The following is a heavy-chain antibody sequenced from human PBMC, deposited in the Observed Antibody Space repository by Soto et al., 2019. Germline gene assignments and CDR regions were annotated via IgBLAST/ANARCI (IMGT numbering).Heavy chain of an antibody. J-gene: IGHJ4*02. CDR3: AKDWQQLVRRDFDH. V-gene: IGHV3-30*18. Sequence: SLRLSCAASGFTFSSYGMHWVRQAPGKGLEWVAVISYDGSNKYYADSVKGRFTISRDNSKNTLYLQMNSLRAEDTAVYYCAKDWQQLVRRDFDHWGQGTLVTVTS. D-gene: IGHD6-13*01. CDR2: ISYDGSNK. CDR1: GFTFSSYG.